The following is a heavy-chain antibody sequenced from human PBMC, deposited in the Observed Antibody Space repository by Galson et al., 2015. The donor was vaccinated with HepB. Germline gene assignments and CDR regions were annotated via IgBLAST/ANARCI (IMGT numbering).Heavy chain of an antibody. D-gene: IGHD6-13*01. CDR2: IDPSDSYT. V-gene: IGHV5-10-1*01. CDR1: GYSFTSYW. CDR3: ARQGSSSWPAPYYGMDV. J-gene: IGHJ6*02. Sequence: QSGAEVKKPGESLRISCKGSGYSFTSYWISWVRQMPGKGLEWMGRIDPSDSYTNYSPSFQGHVTISADKSISTAYLQWSSLKASDTAMYYCARQGSSSWPAPYYGMDVWGQGTTVTVSS.